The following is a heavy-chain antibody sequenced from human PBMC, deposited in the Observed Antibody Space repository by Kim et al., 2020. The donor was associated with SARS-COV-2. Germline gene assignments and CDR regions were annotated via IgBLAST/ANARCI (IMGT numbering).Heavy chain of an antibody. D-gene: IGHD6-19*01. V-gene: IGHV3-23*01. Sequence: GGSLRLSCAASGFTFSNYAMTWVRQAPGKGLEWVSEISDSGGRTLYADSVKGRFTISRDNSKNTLYLQMNSLRAEDTAIYYCAKPPRAYDSGWFTYYFEFWGQGTLVTVSS. J-gene: IGHJ4*02. CDR1: GFTFSNYA. CDR2: ISDSGGRT. CDR3: AKPPRAYDSGWFTYYFEF.